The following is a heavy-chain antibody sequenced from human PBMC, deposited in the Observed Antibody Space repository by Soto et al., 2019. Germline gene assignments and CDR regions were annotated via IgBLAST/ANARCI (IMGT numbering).Heavy chain of an antibody. Sequence: QLQLQESGSGLVKPSQTLSLTCAVSGGSISSGGYSWSWIRQPPGKGLEWIGYIYHSGSTYYNPSLKSRVTISVARSKNQFSPKLSSVTAADTAVYYCASAGGLGAVAADYWGQGTLVTVSS. J-gene: IGHJ4*02. CDR3: ASAGGLGAVAADY. CDR2: IYHSGST. CDR1: GGSISSGGYS. D-gene: IGHD6-19*01. V-gene: IGHV4-30-2*01.